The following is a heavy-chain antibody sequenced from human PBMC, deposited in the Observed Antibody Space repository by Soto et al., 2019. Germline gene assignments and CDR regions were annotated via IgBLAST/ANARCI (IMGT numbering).Heavy chain of an antibody. Sequence: GESLKISCKGSGYSFTSYWISWVRQMPGKGLEWMGRIDPSDSYTNYSPSFQGHVTISADKSISTAYLQWSSLKASDTAMYYCASTEIEDSSSGYSYHGMDVWGQGTTVTVSS. CDR2: IDPSDSYT. V-gene: IGHV5-10-1*01. J-gene: IGHJ6*02. CDR3: ASTEIEDSSSGYSYHGMDV. CDR1: GYSFTSYW. D-gene: IGHD6-6*01.